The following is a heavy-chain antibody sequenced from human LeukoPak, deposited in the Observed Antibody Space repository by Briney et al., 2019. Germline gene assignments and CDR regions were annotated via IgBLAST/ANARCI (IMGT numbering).Heavy chain of an antibody. J-gene: IGHJ6*02. CDR1: GYTFTSYY. CDR2: INPSGGST. Sequence: GASVKVSCKAFGYTFTSYYMHWVRQAPGQGLEWMGIINPSGGSTSYAQKFQGRVTMTRDTSTSTVYMELSSLRSEDTAVYYCARDMGDYSVSYYYYYGMDVWGQGATVTVSS. D-gene: IGHD3-16*01. V-gene: IGHV1-46*01. CDR3: ARDMGDYSVSYYYYYGMDV.